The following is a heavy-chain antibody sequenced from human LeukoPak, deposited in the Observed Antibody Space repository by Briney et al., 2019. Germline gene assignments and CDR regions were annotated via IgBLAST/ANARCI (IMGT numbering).Heavy chain of an antibody. CDR2: IYYSGST. V-gene: IGHV4-31*03. D-gene: IGHD2-15*01. CDR1: GGSISSGAYY. CDR3: ARDVGFCSGGSCYSLNYFDY. Sequence: PSETLSLTCTVSGGSISSGAYYWSWIRQHPGKGLEWIGYIYYSGSTYYNPSLKSRVTISVDTSKNQFSLKLNSVTAADTAVYYCARDVGFCSGGSCYSLNYFDYWGQGTLVTVST. J-gene: IGHJ4*02.